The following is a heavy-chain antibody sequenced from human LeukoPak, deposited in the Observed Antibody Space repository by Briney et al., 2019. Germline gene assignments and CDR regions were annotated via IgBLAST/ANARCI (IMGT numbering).Heavy chain of an antibody. CDR2: IKEDGSEK. Sequence: GGSLRLSCAASGFTFSSYWMSWVRQAPGKGLEWVAKIKEDGSEKYYVDSVKGRFTISRDNAKNSLDLQMSSLRAEDTAVYYCAGDAVTDITNYYYYGMDVWGQGTTVTVSS. J-gene: IGHJ6*02. CDR1: GFTFSSYW. V-gene: IGHV3-7*04. D-gene: IGHD4-17*01. CDR3: AGDAVTDITNYYYYGMDV.